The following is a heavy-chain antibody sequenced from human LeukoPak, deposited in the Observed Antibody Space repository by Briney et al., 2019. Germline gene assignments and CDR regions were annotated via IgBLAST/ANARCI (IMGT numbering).Heavy chain of an antibody. D-gene: IGHD4-17*01. CDR1: GASITGYY. V-gene: IGHV4-4*07. CDR2: IYTSGST. J-gene: IGHJ5*02. Sequence: SETLSLTCSVSGASITGYYWSWIRQPAGKGLEWIGRIYTSGSTDYNPSLRSRVTMSVDTSKKQFSLRLTSVTAADTALYYCTRDSGTTGEVKFDPWGQGTLVTVSS. CDR3: TRDSGTTGEVKFDP.